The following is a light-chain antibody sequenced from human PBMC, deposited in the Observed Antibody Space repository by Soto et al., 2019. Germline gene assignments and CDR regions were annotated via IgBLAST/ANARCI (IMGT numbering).Light chain of an antibody. V-gene: IGKV1-6*01. J-gene: IGKJ1*01. Sequence: AIQMTQSPSSLSASVGDRVAISCRASQDIRNTLAWYQQKPGEAPKLLIFAASNLQSGVPSRFSGSGSVTDFTLAITGLQPEDFETYYCLQYYNCSWTLGQGTKVDIK. CDR1: QDIRNT. CDR2: AAS. CDR3: LQYYNCSWT.